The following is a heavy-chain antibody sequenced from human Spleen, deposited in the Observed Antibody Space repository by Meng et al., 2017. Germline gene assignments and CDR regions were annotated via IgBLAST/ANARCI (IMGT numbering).Heavy chain of an antibody. Sequence: GESLKISCVASGFIFSNYGMHWVRQSPGKGLEWLAGVWDDGSKKYYADSVRGRISISRDNSKNTIYLQMSSLRAEDTAVYYCTRRVGNWFDPWGQGTLVTVSS. V-gene: IGHV3-33*01. CDR3: TRRVGNWFDP. CDR2: VWDDGSKK. J-gene: IGHJ5*02. CDR1: GFIFSNYG. D-gene: IGHD1-26*01.